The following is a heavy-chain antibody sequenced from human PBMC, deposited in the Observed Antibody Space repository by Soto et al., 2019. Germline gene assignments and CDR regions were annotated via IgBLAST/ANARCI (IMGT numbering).Heavy chain of an antibody. CDR2: IYYSGST. D-gene: IGHD3-22*01. J-gene: IGHJ4*02. CDR3: ARLTLAQDSSGYHIFDY. Sequence: PSETLSLTCTVSGGSISSSSYYWSWIRQPPGKGLEWIGYIYYSGSTNYNPSLKSRVTISVDTSKNQFSLKASDSAMYYCARLTLAQDSSGYHIFDYWGLGTLVTVSS. V-gene: IGHV4-61*05. CDR1: GGSISSSSYY.